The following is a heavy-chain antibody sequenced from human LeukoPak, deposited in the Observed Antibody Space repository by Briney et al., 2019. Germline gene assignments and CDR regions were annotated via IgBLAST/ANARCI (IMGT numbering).Heavy chain of an antibody. CDR3: ARGWGYFDS. CDR2: IYYSGST. CDR1: GGSVSSYY. D-gene: IGHD7-27*01. J-gene: IGHJ4*02. Sequence: SETLSLTCTVSGGSVSSYYLSWIRQPPGKGLEWIGYIYYSGSTNYSPSLKSRVTVSVDTSKNQFSLKLSSVTAADTAVYYCARGWGYFDSWGQGTLVTVSS. V-gene: IGHV4-59*08.